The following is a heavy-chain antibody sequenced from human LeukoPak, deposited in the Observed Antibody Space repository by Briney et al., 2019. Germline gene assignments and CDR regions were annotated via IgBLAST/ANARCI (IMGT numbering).Heavy chain of an antibody. CDR3: ARDPVGYCSSTSCYITDAFDI. Sequence: SETLSLTCTVSGGSISSGSYYWRWIRQPAGKGLEWIGRIYTSGSTNYKPSLKSRVTISVDTSKNQFSLKLSSVTAADTAVYYCARDPVGYCSSTSCYITDAFDIWGQGTMVTVSS. CDR2: IYTSGST. J-gene: IGHJ3*02. CDR1: GGSISSGSYY. V-gene: IGHV4-61*02. D-gene: IGHD2-2*02.